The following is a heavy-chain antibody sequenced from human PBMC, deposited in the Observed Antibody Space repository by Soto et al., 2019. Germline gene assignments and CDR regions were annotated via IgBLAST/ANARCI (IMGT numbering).Heavy chain of an antibody. CDR1: GFTFSSYS. CDR2: ISSSSSYI. CDR3: ARGRSSWYNWFDP. V-gene: IGHV3-21*01. J-gene: IGHJ5*02. D-gene: IGHD6-13*01. Sequence: PGGSLRLSCAASGFTFSSYSMNWVRQAPGKGLEWVSSISSSSSYIYYADSVKGRFTISRDNAKNSLYLQMNSLRAEDTAVYYCARGRSSWYNWFDPWGQGTLVTVSS.